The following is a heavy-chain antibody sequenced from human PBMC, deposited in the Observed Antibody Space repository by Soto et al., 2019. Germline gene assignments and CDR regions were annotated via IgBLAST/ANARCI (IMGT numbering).Heavy chain of an antibody. Sequence: KPSETLSLTCAVYGGSFSCYYWSWIRQPPGKGLEWIGEINHSGSTNYNPSLKSRVTISVDTSKNQFSLKLSSVTAADTAVYYCARGRVTTRRMDVWGQGTTVTVSS. CDR3: ARGRVTTRRMDV. V-gene: IGHV4-34*01. CDR2: INHSGST. D-gene: IGHD4-17*01. CDR1: GGSFSCYY. J-gene: IGHJ6*02.